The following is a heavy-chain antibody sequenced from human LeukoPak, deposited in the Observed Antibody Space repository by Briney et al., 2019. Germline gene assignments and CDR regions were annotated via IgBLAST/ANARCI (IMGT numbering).Heavy chain of an antibody. CDR1: GFTFSSYE. V-gene: IGHV3-48*03. CDR3: ARELNYYGSGPRGGMDV. CDR2: ISSSGSTI. Sequence: PGGSLRLSCAASGFTFSSYEMNRVRQAPGKGLEWVSYISSSGSTIYYSDSVKGRFTISRDNAKNSLYLQMNSLRAEDTAVYYCARELNYYGSGPRGGMDVWGKGTTVTVSS. D-gene: IGHD3-10*01. J-gene: IGHJ6*04.